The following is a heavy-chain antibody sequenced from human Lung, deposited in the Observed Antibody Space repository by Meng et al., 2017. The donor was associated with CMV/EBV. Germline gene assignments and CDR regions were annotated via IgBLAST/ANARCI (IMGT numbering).Heavy chain of an antibody. D-gene: IGHD1-7*01. J-gene: IGHJ4*02. Sequence: LSCAASGFTFSSYSMNWVRQAPGKGLEWVSSISSSSSYIYYADSVKGRFTISRDNAKNSLYLQMNSLRAEDTAVYYCARDWNYGDSDYWGQGTLVTVSS. CDR3: ARDWNYGDSDY. CDR2: ISSSSSYI. CDR1: GFTFSSYS. V-gene: IGHV3-21*01.